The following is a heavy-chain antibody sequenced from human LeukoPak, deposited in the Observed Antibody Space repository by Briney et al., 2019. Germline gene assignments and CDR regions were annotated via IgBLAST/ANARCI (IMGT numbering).Heavy chain of an antibody. V-gene: IGHV3-23*01. J-gene: IGHJ4*02. CDR1: GFTISTYV. CDR3: VYHYYGSGSYYSNY. D-gene: IGHD3-10*01. Sequence: GGSLRLSCVVSGFTISTYVMTWVRQPPPKEVEWVSDISGRDANTDYEPSVKGRFTISRDNSRNMVFLQMNSLRADDTAGYDCVYHYYGSGSYYSNYWGQGTLVTVSS. CDR2: ISGRDANT.